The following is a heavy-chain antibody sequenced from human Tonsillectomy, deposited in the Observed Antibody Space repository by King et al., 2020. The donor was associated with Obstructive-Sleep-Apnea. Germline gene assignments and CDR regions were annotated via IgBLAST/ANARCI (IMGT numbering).Heavy chain of an antibody. J-gene: IGHJ4*02. Sequence: VQLVQSGGGVVQPGRSLRLSRAASGFTFRSYAMHWVRQSPGKGLEWVAVISYDGSNKYYADSVKGRFTISRDSSKNTLFLQMNSLRAEDTAVYYCARSNLVAGPRDYWGQGTLVTVSS. D-gene: IGHD6-19*01. CDR3: ARSNLVAGPRDY. CDR2: ISYDGSNK. V-gene: IGHV3-30*01. CDR1: GFTFRSYA.